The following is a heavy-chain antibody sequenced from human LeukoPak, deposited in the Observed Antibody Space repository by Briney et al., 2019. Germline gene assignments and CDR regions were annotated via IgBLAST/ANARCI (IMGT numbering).Heavy chain of an antibody. CDR3: AKIVDGSGWSPFEY. CDR2: LNPSTGGT. D-gene: IGHD6-19*01. J-gene: IGHJ4*02. Sequence: ASVKVSCKASGYSFTGYYIHWVRQVPGQGSEWMGWLNPSTGGTKYAQKFQDRVTMTRDTSISTAYMDLNSLRSDDTAVYYCAKIVDGSGWSPFEYWGQGTLVTVSS. CDR1: GYSFTGYY. V-gene: IGHV1-2*02.